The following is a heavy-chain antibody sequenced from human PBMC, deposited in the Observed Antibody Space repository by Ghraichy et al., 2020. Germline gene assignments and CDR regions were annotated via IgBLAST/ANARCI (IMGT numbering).Heavy chain of an antibody. CDR1: GASISGSTYN. CDR2: IHYGWSW. Sequence: SETLSLTYNVSGASISGSTYNWDWIRQPPGKGLEWIGGIHYGWSWNCKPSLQSRVTMSVDNSKNLFSLNLTSVTAAYTAVYYCARRSGSYFLHYWGQGTLVTVSS. D-gene: IGHD1-26*01. CDR3: ARRSGSYFLHY. J-gene: IGHJ4*02. V-gene: IGHV4-39*01.